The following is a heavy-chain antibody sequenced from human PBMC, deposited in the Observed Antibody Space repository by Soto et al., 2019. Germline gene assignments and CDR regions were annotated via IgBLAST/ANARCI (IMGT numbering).Heavy chain of an antibody. J-gene: IGHJ5*02. Sequence: EVQLLESGGGLVQPGGSLRLSCAASGFIFSTYAMSWVRQAPGKGLEGVSAIGGSGDSPYYADSVKGRFTISRDNSKNTLYLQMNSLTADDTAVYYCAKRGMYRNWFDPWGQGTLVTVSS. CDR1: GFIFSTYA. CDR2: IGGSGDSP. CDR3: AKRGMYRNWFDP. V-gene: IGHV3-23*01. D-gene: IGHD3-16*01.